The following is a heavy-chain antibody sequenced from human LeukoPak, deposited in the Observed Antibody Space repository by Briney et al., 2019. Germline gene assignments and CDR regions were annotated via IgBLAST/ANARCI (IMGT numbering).Heavy chain of an antibody. CDR2: IRYDGSNK. V-gene: IGHV3-30*02. CDR3: ARDTPSWYDFWSGYPDY. J-gene: IGHJ4*02. D-gene: IGHD3-3*01. Sequence: GGSLRLSCAASGFTFSSYGMHWVRQAPGKGLEWVAFIRYDGSNKYYADSVKGRFTISRDNSKNTLYLQMNSLRAEDTAVYYCARDTPSWYDFWSGYPDYWGQGTLVTVSS. CDR1: GFTFSSYG.